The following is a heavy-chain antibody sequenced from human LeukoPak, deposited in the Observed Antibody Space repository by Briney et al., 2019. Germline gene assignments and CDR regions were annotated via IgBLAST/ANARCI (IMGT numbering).Heavy chain of an antibody. Sequence: ASVKVSCKASGYTFTSYGISWVRQAPGQGLEWMGWISAYNGNTNYAQKLQGRVTMTTDTSTSTAYMELRSLRSDDTAVYYCARFVSHYGSGSYSLMDVWGKGTTVTVSS. CDR2: ISAYNGNT. D-gene: IGHD3-10*01. J-gene: IGHJ6*03. CDR3: ARFVSHYGSGSYSLMDV. CDR1: GYTFTSYG. V-gene: IGHV1-18*01.